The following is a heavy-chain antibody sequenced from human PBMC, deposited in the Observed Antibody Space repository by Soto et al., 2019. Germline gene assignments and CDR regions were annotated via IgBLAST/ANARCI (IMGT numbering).Heavy chain of an antibody. D-gene: IGHD6-6*01. V-gene: IGHV6-1*01. J-gene: IGHJ6*03. CDR2: TYYRSKWYN. CDR3: ARDRVFSSSYYYYYYMDV. CDR1: GDSVSSNSAA. Sequence: PSQTLSLTCAISGDSVSSNSAAWNWIRQSPSRGLEWLGRTYYRSKWYNDYAVSVKSRITINPDTSKNQFSLQLNSVTPEDTAVYYCARDRVFSSSYYYYYYMDVWGKGTTVTVAS.